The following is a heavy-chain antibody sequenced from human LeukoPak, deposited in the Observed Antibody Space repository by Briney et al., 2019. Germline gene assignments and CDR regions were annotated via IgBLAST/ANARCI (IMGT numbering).Heavy chain of an antibody. V-gene: IGHV7-4-1*02. CDR1: GYTFTSYA. CDR2: INTNTGNP. D-gene: IGHD2-2*01. CDR3: ARDIVVVPFDNYGMDV. J-gene: IGHJ6*02. Sequence: ASAKVSCKASGYTFTSYAMNWVRQAPGQGLEWMGWINTNTGNPTYAQGFTGRFVFSLGTSVSTAYLQISSLKAEDTAVYYCARDIVVVPFDNYGMDVWGQGTTVTVSS.